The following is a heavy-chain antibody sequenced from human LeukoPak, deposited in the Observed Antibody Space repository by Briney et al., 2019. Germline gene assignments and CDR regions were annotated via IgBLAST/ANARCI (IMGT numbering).Heavy chain of an antibody. Sequence: GGSLRLSCAASGFTFSSYSMNWVRQAPGKGLEWVANIKQDGSEKYYVDSVKGRFTISRDNAKNSLYLQMNSLRAEDTAVYYCARQPIVGGGAFDIWGQGTMVTVSS. CDR1: GFTFSSYS. CDR3: ARQPIVGGGAFDI. D-gene: IGHD1-26*01. J-gene: IGHJ3*02. V-gene: IGHV3-7*01. CDR2: IKQDGSEK.